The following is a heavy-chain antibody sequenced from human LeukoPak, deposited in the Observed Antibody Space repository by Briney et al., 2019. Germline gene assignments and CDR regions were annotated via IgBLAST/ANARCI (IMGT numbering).Heavy chain of an antibody. Sequence: SSETLSLTCTVSGGSISSSSYYWGWIRQPPGKGLEWIGSIYYSGSTYYNPSLKSRVTMSVDTSKNQFSLKLSSVTAADTAVYYCARHTLGYSYGRYFDYWGQGTLVTVSS. CDR2: IYYSGST. D-gene: IGHD5-18*01. V-gene: IGHV4-39*01. J-gene: IGHJ4*02. CDR3: ARHTLGYSYGRYFDY. CDR1: GGSISSSSYY.